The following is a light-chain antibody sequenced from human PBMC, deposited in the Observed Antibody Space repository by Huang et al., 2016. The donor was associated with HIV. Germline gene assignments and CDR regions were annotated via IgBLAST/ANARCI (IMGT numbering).Light chain of an antibody. CDR3: QQYYNWPWT. Sequence: EIVVTQSPATLSVSPGEGATLSCRASQYVGTSLAGYQQKPGQSPRLVIHSVSTRATGFPARFSGSGSRTEFTLTITSLQSEDCALYYCQQYYNWPWTFGLGTKVEI. V-gene: IGKV3-15*01. CDR1: QYVGTS. J-gene: IGKJ1*01. CDR2: SVS.